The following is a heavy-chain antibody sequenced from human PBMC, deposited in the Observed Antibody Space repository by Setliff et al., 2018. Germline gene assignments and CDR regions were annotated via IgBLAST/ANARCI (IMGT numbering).Heavy chain of an antibody. D-gene: IGHD4-4*01. V-gene: IGHV4-59*01. J-gene: IGHJ6*03. CDR2: VHFGGDT. CDR1: GGSINNYY. CDR3: ARGTTNLNYYYYMDV. Sequence: SETLSLTCTVSGGGSINNYYWSWVRQSPGKGLEWIGFVHFGGDTNYNPSLKSRVTISGDTSQNYFSLKLTSVTEADTAVYYCARGTTNLNYYYYMDVWGKGTTVTVSS.